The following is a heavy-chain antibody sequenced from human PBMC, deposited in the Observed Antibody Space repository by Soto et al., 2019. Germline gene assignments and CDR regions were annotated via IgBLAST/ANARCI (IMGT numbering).Heavy chain of an antibody. CDR2: IDTLGSP. V-gene: IGHV4-4*07. CDR1: DGSISIYY. Sequence: SETLSVTCTFSDGSISIYYWSWIRQPAGKGLEWIGRIDTLGSPNYNPSLKSRVTMSVDTSKNQFSLKLNSVTAADTAVYYCARDRTYSSSSGLGYWGQGALVTVSS. J-gene: IGHJ4*02. CDR3: ARDRTYSSSSGLGY. D-gene: IGHD6-6*01.